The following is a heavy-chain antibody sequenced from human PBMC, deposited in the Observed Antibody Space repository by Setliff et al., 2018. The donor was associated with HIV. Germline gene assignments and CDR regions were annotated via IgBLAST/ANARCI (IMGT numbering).Heavy chain of an antibody. CDR2: IFYSGST. CDR1: GGSISSRAYY. CDR3: ARPYYDSSDYSWVDAFDI. Sequence: SETLSLTCTVSGGSISSRAYYWGWIRQPPGKGLEWIGSIFYSGSTYYNPSLKSRVTISVDTSKNQFSLKLSSVTAADTAVYYCARPYYDSSDYSWVDAFDIWGQGTMVTVSS. V-gene: IGHV4-39*01. D-gene: IGHD3-22*01. J-gene: IGHJ3*02.